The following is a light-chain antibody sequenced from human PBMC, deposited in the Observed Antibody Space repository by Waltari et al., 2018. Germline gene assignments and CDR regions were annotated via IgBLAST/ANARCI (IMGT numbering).Light chain of an antibody. J-gene: IGLJ2*01. CDR2: DVS. CDR1: SSDVVYNY. Sequence: QSALTQPASVSGSPGQSITISCTGTSSDVVYNYVSWYQQFPGKAPKLVIYDVSHRPSGVSNPFSGSKSGNTASLTISGLQAEDEADYLCSSYITSSTLFGGGTKLTVL. CDR3: SSYITSSTL. V-gene: IGLV2-14*01.